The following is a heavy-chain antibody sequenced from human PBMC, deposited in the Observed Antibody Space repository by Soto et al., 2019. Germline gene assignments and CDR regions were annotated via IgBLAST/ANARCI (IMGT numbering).Heavy chain of an antibody. CDR1: GYSISSGYY. CDR2: IYHSGST. V-gene: IGHV4-38-2*01. D-gene: IGHD3-10*01. J-gene: IGHJ5*02. CDR3: ARAYGSGSYDWFDP. Sequence: SETLSLTCAVSGYSISSGYYWGWLRPPPGKGLEWIGSIYHSGSTYYNPSLKSRVTISVDTAKNQFSLKLSSVTAADTAVYYCARAYGSGSYDWFDPWGQGTLVTVSS.